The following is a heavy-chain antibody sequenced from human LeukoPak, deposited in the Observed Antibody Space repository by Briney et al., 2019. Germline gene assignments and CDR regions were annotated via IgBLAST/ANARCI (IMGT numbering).Heavy chain of an antibody. CDR3: ARGPGSSGGAYVGDY. J-gene: IGHJ4*01. D-gene: IGHD3-22*01. V-gene: IGHV3-74*01. CDR1: GFTFSYHW. CDR2: IDGGGSST. Sequence: PGGSLRLSCGASGFTFSYHWMHWVRHVPGKGLVWVSRIDGGGSSTSYADSVKGRFSISRDNAKSTLYLQMSSLRAEDTAVYYCARGPGSSGGAYVGDYWGPGTLVTASS.